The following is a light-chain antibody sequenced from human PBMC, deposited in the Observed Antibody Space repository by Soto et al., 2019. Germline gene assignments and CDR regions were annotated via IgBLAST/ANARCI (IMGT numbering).Light chain of an antibody. V-gene: IGKV1-39*01. CDR2: AAS. CDR3: QHRYSSLRVT. CDR1: QNINIY. Sequence: DIQMTQSPSSLSASVGDRVTITCRASQNINIYLTWYQQKPGKAPNLLIYAASSLQSGVPSRFISSRSVTDFSLTIISLQHEDFVTSYCQHRYSSLRVTFGQGTRLEIK. J-gene: IGKJ5*01.